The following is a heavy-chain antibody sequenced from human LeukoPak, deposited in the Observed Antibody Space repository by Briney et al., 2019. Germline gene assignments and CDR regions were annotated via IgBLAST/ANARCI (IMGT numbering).Heavy chain of an antibody. V-gene: IGHV3-30*02. CDR3: AKDGFDSSGYYLSSGYYYYMDV. CDR1: GFTFSSYG. CDR2: IRYDGSNK. J-gene: IGHJ6*03. Sequence: GGSLRLSCAASGFTFSSYGMHWVRQAPGKGLEWVAFIRYDGSNKYYADSVKGRFTISRDNSKNTLYLQTNSLRAEDTAVYYCAKDGFDSSGYYLSSGYYYYMDVWGKGTTVTISS. D-gene: IGHD3-22*01.